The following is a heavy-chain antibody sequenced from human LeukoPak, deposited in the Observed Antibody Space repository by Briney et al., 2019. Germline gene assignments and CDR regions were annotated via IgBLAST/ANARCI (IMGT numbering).Heavy chain of an antibody. CDR1: GYTFTSYA. J-gene: IGHJ4*02. D-gene: IGHD3-10*01. V-gene: IGHV1-3*01. Sequence: ASVKVSCKASGYTFTSYAMHWVRQAPGQRLEWMGWINAGNGNTKYSQELQGRVTITRDTSASTAYMELRSLRSDDTAVYYCARDSMGYGSGSLDYWGQGTLVTVSS. CDR2: INAGNGNT. CDR3: ARDSMGYGSGSLDY.